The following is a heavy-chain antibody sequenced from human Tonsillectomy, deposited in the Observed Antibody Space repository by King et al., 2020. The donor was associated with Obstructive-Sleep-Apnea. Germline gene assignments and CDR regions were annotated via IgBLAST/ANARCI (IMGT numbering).Heavy chain of an antibody. J-gene: IGHJ2*01. D-gene: IGHD6-13*01. Sequence: QLVQSGGDLVKPGGSLRLSCAASGFTFSDYYMSWIRQAPGTGLEWVAYISSSGTTIYYADSVKDRFTIYRNNAKNSLYLQMISLRAEDTALYSCARFRIAAAPWDWYFDLWGRGTLVTVSS. V-gene: IGHV3-11*01. CDR1: GFTFSDYY. CDR3: ARFRIAAAPWDWYFDL. CDR2: ISSSGTTI.